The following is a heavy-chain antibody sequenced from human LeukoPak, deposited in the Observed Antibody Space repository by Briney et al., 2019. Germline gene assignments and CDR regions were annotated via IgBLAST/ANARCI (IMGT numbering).Heavy chain of an antibody. V-gene: IGHV3-21*06. D-gene: IGHD3-22*01. Sequence: GGSLRLSCAASGFTFSTYSMTWVRQAPGKGLERVSSVTTVSTYIFYADSVKGRFTISRDNAKNSLYLNMNSLRAEDTAVYFCARDNYDSTGYYHDPHFDLWGQGTLVTVSS. CDR3: ARDNYDSTGYYHDPHFDL. CDR2: VTTVSTYI. J-gene: IGHJ4*02. CDR1: GFTFSTYS.